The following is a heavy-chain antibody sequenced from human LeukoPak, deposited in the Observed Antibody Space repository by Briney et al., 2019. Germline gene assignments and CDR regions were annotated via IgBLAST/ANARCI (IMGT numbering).Heavy chain of an antibody. CDR1: GYSISGACY. Sequence: SETLSLTCAVSGYSISGACYWGWIRQPPGKGLEWIGNIFHGGSTYYNPSLTSRVTISVDTSKNQFSLKLSSVTAADTAVYYCARVASPTITIFGVVHYYYYYMDVWGKGTTVTVSS. CDR3: ARVASPTITIFGVVHYYYYYMDV. CDR2: IFHGGST. J-gene: IGHJ6*03. D-gene: IGHD3-3*01. V-gene: IGHV4-38-2*01.